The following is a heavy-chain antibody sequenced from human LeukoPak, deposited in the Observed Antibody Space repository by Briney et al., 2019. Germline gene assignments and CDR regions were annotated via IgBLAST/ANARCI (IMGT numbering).Heavy chain of an antibody. CDR3: ASGGYDFWSGYYSNFDY. CDR1: GFTFSSYW. D-gene: IGHD3-3*01. J-gene: IGHJ4*02. Sequence: GGSLRLSCAASGFTFSSYWMSWVRQAPGKGLEWVANIKQDGSEKYYVDSVKGRFTISRDSAKNSLYLQMNSLRAEDTAVYYCASGGYDFWSGYYSNFDYWGQGTLVTVSS. V-gene: IGHV3-7*01. CDR2: IKQDGSEK.